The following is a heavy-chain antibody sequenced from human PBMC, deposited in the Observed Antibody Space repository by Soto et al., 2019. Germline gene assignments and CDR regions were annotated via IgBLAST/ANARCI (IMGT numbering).Heavy chain of an antibody. CDR2: IYYSGST. D-gene: IGHD2-2*02. V-gene: IGHV4-31*03. CDR3: ARDDIVVVPAAIPGARVYDAFDI. J-gene: IGHJ3*02. CDR1: GGSISSGRYY. Sequence: PSETLSLTCTVSGGSISSGRYYWSWIRQHPGKGLEWIGYIYYSGSTYYNPSLKSRVTISVDTSKNQFSLKLSSVTAADTAVYYCARDDIVVVPAAIPGARVYDAFDIWGQGTMVTVSS.